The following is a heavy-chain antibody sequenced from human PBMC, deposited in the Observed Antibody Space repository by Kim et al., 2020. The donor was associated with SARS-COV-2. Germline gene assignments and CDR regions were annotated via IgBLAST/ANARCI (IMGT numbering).Heavy chain of an antibody. D-gene: IGHD3-22*01. J-gene: IGHJ5*02. Sequence: NYAQKLQGRVTMTTDTSTSTAYMELRSLRSDDTAVYYCARVGTMTKPGIAWGQGTLVTVSS. CDR3: ARVGTMTKPGIA. V-gene: IGHV1-18*01.